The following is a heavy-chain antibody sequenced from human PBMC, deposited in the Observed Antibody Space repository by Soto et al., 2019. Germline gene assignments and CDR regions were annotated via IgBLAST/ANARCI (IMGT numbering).Heavy chain of an antibody. D-gene: IGHD2-21*02. J-gene: IGHJ4*02. CDR1: GFTFSSYS. CDR2: ISSSSSYI. V-gene: IGHV3-21*01. CDR3: ASLGDMWAGSYFDY. Sequence: GGSLRLSCAASGFTFSSYSMNWVRQAPGKGLEWVSSISSSSSYIYYADSVKGRFTISRDNAKNSLYLQMNSLRAEDTAVYYCASLGDMWAGSYFDYWGQGTLVTVSS.